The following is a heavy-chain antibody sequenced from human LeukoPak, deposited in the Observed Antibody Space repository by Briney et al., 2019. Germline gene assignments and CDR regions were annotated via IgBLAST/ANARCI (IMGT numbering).Heavy chain of an antibody. D-gene: IGHD1-1*01. J-gene: IGHJ4*02. V-gene: IGHV4-59*01. CDR2: IHYSGST. Sequence: SETLSLTCTVSGGSISSYYWSWIRQPPGKGLEWIGYIHYSGSTNYNPSLKSRVTISVDTSKNQFSLKLSSVTAADTAVYYCARDSPGYATLDYWGQGTLVTVSS. CDR1: GGSISSYY. CDR3: ARDSPGYATLDY.